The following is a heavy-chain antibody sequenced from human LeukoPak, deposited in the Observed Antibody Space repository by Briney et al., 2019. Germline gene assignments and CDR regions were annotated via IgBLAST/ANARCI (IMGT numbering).Heavy chain of an antibody. J-gene: IGHJ4*02. D-gene: IGHD2-8*01. Sequence: GGSLRLSCAASGFTFSSYWMSWVRQAPGKGLEWVANIKQDGSEKYYVDSVRGRFTISGDDAKNSLYLQMNSLRAEDTAVYYCARDLYVAPFYWGQGTLVTVSS. V-gene: IGHV3-7*01. CDR1: GFTFSSYW. CDR2: IKQDGSEK. CDR3: ARDLYVAPFY.